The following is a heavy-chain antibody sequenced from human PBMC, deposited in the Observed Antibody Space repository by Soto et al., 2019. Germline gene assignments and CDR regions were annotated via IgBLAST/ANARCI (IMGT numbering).Heavy chain of an antibody. Sequence: EVQLVESGGCLGQPGGSLRLSCEASGFTFRTYWMHWVRQAPGKGLVWVSGIRGDGAATTYADSVKGRFTISRDNAKNTLFLQVNSLRAEDTAVYYCARDLRSHFDYWGHGTLVIVSS. CDR3: ARDLRSHFDY. V-gene: IGHV3-74*01. J-gene: IGHJ4*01. CDR1: GFTFRTYW. CDR2: IRGDGAAT.